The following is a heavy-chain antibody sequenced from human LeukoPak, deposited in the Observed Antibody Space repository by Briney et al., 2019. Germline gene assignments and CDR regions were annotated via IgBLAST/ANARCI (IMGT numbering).Heavy chain of an antibody. CDR1: GFTFSSYE. CDR3: ARLRGPMVRGDR. CDR2: ISSSGSTI. V-gene: IGHV3-48*03. J-gene: IGHJ4*02. D-gene: IGHD3-10*01. Sequence: GGSLRLSCAASGFTFSSYEMNWVRQAPGKGLEWVSYISSSGSTIYYADSVKGRFTISRDNAKTSLYLQMNSLRAEDTAVYYCARLRGPMVRGDRWGQGTLVTVSS.